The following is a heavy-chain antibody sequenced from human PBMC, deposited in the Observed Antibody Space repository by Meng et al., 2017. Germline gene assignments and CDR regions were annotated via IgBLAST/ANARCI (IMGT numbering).Heavy chain of an antibody. V-gene: IGHV3-48*03. CDR1: GFTFSSYE. D-gene: IGHD1-26*01. Sequence: GESLKISCAASGFTFSSYEMNWVRQAPGKGLEWVSYISSSGSTIYYADSVKGRFTISRDNAKNSLDLQMNNLRAEDTAVYYCAKGATLIQGGIVGATHAFDIWGQGTMVTVSS. J-gene: IGHJ3*02. CDR2: ISSSGSTI. CDR3: AKGATLIQGGIVGATHAFDI.